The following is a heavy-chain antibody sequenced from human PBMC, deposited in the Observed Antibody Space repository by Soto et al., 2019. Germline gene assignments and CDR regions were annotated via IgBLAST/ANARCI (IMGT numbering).Heavy chain of an antibody. V-gene: IGHV3-30*18. CDR2: ISYDGSNK. CDR1: GFTFSSYG. Sequence: GGSLRLSCAASGFTFSSYGMHGVRQAPGKGLEWVAVISYDGSNKYYADSVKGRFTISRDNSKNTLYLQMNSLRAEDTAVYYCAKDYYGSAMDVWGQGTTVTVSS. J-gene: IGHJ6*02. D-gene: IGHD3-10*01. CDR3: AKDYYGSAMDV.